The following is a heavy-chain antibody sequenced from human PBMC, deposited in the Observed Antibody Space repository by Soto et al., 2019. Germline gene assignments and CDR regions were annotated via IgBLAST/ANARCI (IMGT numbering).Heavy chain of an antibody. Sequence: GGSLRLSCAASGFTFSSYGMHWVRQAPGKGLEWVAVIWYDGSNKYYADSVKGRFTISRDNSKNTLYLQMNSLRAEDTAVYYCASDYDFWSGPPRYWGQGTLVTVSS. CDR2: IWYDGSNK. CDR1: GFTFSSYG. V-gene: IGHV3-33*01. D-gene: IGHD3-3*01. J-gene: IGHJ4*02. CDR3: ASDYDFWSGPPRY.